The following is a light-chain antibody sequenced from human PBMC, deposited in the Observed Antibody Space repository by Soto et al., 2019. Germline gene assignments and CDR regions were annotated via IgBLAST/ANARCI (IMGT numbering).Light chain of an antibody. CDR1: QSLAGNY. J-gene: IGKJ3*01. V-gene: IGKV3-20*01. CDR2: GAS. CDR3: QQYVSKTT. Sequence: DIVLTQSPGTLSLSPGETATLSCRASQSLAGNYLAWYQQKPGQAPRLLISGASSRATGIPDRFSGSGSGTDFTPTISGLEPEDFAVYYCQQYVSKTTFGPGTKVDIK.